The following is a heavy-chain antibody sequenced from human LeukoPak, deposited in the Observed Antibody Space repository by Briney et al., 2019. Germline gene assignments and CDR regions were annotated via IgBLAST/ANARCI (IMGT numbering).Heavy chain of an antibody. CDR3: ARVYGDYVGGYYYYGMDV. CDR1: GFTFSSYS. J-gene: IGHJ6*02. Sequence: PGGSLRLSCAASGFTFSSYSMNWVRQAPGKGLEWVSYISSSSSTIYYADSVKGRFTISRDNAKNSLYLQMNSLRAEDTAVYYCARVYGDYVGGYYYYGMDVWGQGTTVTVSS. D-gene: IGHD4-17*01. CDR2: ISSSSSTI. V-gene: IGHV3-48*04.